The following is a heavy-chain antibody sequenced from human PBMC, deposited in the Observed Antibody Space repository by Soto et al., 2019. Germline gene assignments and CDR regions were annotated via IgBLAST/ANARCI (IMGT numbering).Heavy chain of an antibody. D-gene: IGHD3-22*01. CDR3: ARDSTNYYDSSGYYAFDY. CDR1: GFTFSDYY. Sequence: GGSLRLSCAASGFTFSDYYMSWIRQAPGKGLEWVSYISSSSSYTNYADSVKGRFTISRDNAKNSLYLQMNSLRAEDTAVYYCARDSTNYYDSSGYYAFDYWGQGTLVTVSS. CDR2: ISSSSSYT. V-gene: IGHV3-11*06. J-gene: IGHJ4*02.